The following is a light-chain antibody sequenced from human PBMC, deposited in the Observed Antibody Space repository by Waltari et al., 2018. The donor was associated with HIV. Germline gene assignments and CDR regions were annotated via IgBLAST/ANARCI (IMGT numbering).Light chain of an antibody. V-gene: IGKV3-15*01. CDR2: EAA. CDR1: QSISAK. CDR3: QQYDSGPRGIT. J-gene: IGKJ2*01. Sequence: EIVMTQSPPTLSVSPGQRVTLSCRASQSISAKLAWYQQRPGQAPRLLIYEAATRPTGIPARFSGSGYGTEFTLTISSLQSEDFATYFCQQYDSGPRGITFGQGTMLEIK.